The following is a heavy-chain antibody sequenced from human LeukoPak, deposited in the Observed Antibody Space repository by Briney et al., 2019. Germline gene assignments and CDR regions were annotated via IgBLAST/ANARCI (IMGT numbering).Heavy chain of an antibody. Sequence: PSETLSLTCAVYGGSFSGYYWSWIRQPPGKGLEWIGEIYHSGSTNYNPSLKSRVTISVDKSKNQFSLKLSSVTAADTAVYYCARDNYYGSGGYYYGMDVWGKGTTVTVSS. D-gene: IGHD3-10*01. CDR1: GGSFSGYY. CDR2: IYHSGST. J-gene: IGHJ6*04. CDR3: ARDNYYGSGGYYYGMDV. V-gene: IGHV4-34*01.